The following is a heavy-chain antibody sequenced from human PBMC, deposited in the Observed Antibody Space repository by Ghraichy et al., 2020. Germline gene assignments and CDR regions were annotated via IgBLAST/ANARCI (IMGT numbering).Heavy chain of an antibody. CDR3: AREGYCSSSSCYEAGIDC. CDR1: GGSISSGTYY. V-gene: IGHV4-61*02. Sequence: SLNISCTVSGGSISSGTYYWSWIRQPAGKGLEWIGRMSASGSTNYNPSLKSRVTLSVDTSKNQFSLKLNSVTAADTAVYYCAREGYCSSSSCYEAGIDCWGQGTLVTVSS. CDR2: MSASGST. D-gene: IGHD2-2*01. J-gene: IGHJ4*02.